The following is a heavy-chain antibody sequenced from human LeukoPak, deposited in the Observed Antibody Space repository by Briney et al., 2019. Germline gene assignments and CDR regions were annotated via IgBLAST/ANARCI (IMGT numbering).Heavy chain of an antibody. J-gene: IGHJ4*02. CDR1: GFTFTSYY. V-gene: IGHV3-74*01. Sequence: GGSLRLSCAASGFTFTSYYMHWVRRAPGKGLVWVSRISGDGSNTIYADSEKGRFTNARDNAKNTVYLQMNSLRAEDTAIYYCVRGPRWGQGTRVSVSS. CDR2: ISGDGSNT. CDR3: VRGPR.